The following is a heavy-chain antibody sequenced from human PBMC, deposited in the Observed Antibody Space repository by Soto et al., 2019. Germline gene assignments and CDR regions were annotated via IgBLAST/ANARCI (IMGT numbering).Heavy chain of an antibody. CDR3: ARVPRGVYYGMDV. CDR2: INPNSGTT. J-gene: IGHJ6*02. V-gene: IGHV1-2*04. CDR1: GYTFTDYY. D-gene: IGHD3-10*01. Sequence: QVQLVQSGAEVKKPGASVKVSCKASGYTFTDYYMHWVRQAPGQRLEWMGWINPNSGTTNYAQKFQGWVTMTRDTSINTVYMEVSRLRSDDTAVYYCARVPRGVYYGMDVWGQGTTVTVSS.